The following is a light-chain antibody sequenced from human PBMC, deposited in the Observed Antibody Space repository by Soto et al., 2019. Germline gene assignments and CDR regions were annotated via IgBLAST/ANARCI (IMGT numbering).Light chain of an antibody. V-gene: IGKV3-15*01. Sequence: LGMTPSPATLSVSPGRRATLSCRASQSISTKLAWYQQKPSQAPRLLIYGASTRAPGSPVRFSGSGSWTEFTLTITSLQSEDFAVYYCQEYNDWRPITFGGGTKVDIK. CDR3: QEYNDWRPIT. CDR2: GAS. CDR1: QSISTK. J-gene: IGKJ4*01.